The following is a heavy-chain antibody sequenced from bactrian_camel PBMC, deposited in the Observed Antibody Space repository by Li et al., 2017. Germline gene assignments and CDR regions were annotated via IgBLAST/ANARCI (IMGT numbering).Heavy chain of an antibody. J-gene: IGHJ4*01. V-gene: IGHV3S42*01. CDR2: IDSLHMT. D-gene: IGHD3*01. CDR1: AFTFRRDA. Sequence: VQLVESGGGLVQFGGSLRLSCTASAFTFRRDAMLWVRQAPGEERVQVAVIDSLHMTSYADSVKGRFTISQDDANNTVYLEMTSLKTEDTAVYYCAPDPRGSAYWGQGTQVTVS. CDR3: APDPRGSAY.